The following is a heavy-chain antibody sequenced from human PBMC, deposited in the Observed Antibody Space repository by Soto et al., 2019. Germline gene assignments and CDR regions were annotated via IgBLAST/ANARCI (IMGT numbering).Heavy chain of an antibody. Sequence: ASVKVSCKASGYTFTGYYMHWVRQAPGQGLEWMGWINPNSGGTNYAQKFQGWVTMTRDTSISTAYMELSRLRSDDTAVYFCARDLGITMVRGVIGYYGMDVWGQGTTVTAP. CDR2: INPNSGGT. CDR3: ARDLGITMVRGVIGYYGMDV. V-gene: IGHV1-2*04. CDR1: GYTFTGYY. D-gene: IGHD3-10*01. J-gene: IGHJ6*02.